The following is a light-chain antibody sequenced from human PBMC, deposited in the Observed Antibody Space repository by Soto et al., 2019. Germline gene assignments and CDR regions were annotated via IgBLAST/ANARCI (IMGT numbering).Light chain of an antibody. CDR3: QQRGSWPPSIT. J-gene: IGKJ5*01. V-gene: IGKV3-11*01. CDR2: DAS. CDR1: QSVRSD. Sequence: IVMTQSLGARSASPWGAGTLSYGACQSVRSDLAWYQQRPGQATRLLIYDASNRATGIPARFSGSGSGTDFTLTISSLEPEDFAVYYCQQRGSWPPSITFGQGTRLEIK.